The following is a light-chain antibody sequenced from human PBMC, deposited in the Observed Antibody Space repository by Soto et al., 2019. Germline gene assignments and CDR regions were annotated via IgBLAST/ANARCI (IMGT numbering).Light chain of an antibody. V-gene: IGKV1-6*02. J-gene: IGKJ1*01. Sequence: AIQLTQSPSSLSASIGDRVTITCRASEGFRNALAWYQQRPGKAPKLLIFAASTLQSGVPPRFSGTGFGTDFTLTISSLQPEDFATYYCLQNYNYPWTFGQGTKVEIK. CDR1: EGFRNA. CDR3: LQNYNYPWT. CDR2: AAS.